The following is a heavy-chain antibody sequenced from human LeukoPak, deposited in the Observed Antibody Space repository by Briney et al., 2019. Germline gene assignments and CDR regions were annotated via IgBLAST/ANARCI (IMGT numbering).Heavy chain of an antibody. V-gene: IGHV3-23*01. CDR2: ISGSGHNT. CDR1: GFTFSSYA. CDR3: ANELPGRLLFDF. D-gene: IGHD2-15*01. Sequence: AGGSLRLSCAASGFTFSSYAMSWVRQAPGKGLEWVSSISGSGHNTYYADSVKGRFTVSRDSSKNTLYLQMNSLRVDDTAVYYCANELPGRLLFDFWGQGTLVTVST. J-gene: IGHJ4*02.